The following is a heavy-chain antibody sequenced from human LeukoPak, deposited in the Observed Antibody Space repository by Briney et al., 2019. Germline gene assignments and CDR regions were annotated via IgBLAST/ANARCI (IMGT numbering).Heavy chain of an antibody. J-gene: IGHJ4*02. CDR2: ISGSGGST. Sequence: GGSLRLSCAASGFTFSSYAMSWVRQAPGKGLEWVSAISGSGGSTYYADSVKGRFTISRDNSKNTLYLQMNSLRAEDTAVYYCAKDSIYYDFWSGYLDYWGQGTLVTVSS. D-gene: IGHD3-3*01. V-gene: IGHV3-23*01. CDR1: GFTFSSYA. CDR3: AKDSIYYDFWSGYLDY.